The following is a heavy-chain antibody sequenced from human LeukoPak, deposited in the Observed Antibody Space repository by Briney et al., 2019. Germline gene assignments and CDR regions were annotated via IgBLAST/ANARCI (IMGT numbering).Heavy chain of an antibody. J-gene: IGHJ4*02. D-gene: IGHD2-15*01. CDR3: ARQLGYCSDGSCYFDF. V-gene: IGHV3-23*01. Sequence: GGSLRLSCAASGFTFSNYAMSWVRQAPGRGLEWVSAISGSGGSTYYADSVKSRFTISRDNSKNTLHLQMNSLRAEDTAVYQCARQLGYCSDGSCYFDFWGQGTLVTVSS. CDR2: ISGSGGST. CDR1: GFTFSNYA.